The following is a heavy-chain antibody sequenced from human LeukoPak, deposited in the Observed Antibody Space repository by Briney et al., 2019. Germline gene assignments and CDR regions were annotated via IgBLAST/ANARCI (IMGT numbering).Heavy chain of an antibody. J-gene: IGHJ6*03. Sequence: SETLSLTCTVSGGSISSSSYYWGWIRQPPGKGLEWIGSIYYSGSTYYNPSLKSRVTISVDTSKNQFSLKLSSVTAADTAVYYCALQLWLSGDYYYYMDVWGKGTTVTVPS. CDR3: ALQLWLSGDYYYYMDV. V-gene: IGHV4-39*01. D-gene: IGHD5-18*01. CDR2: IYYSGST. CDR1: GGSISSSSYY.